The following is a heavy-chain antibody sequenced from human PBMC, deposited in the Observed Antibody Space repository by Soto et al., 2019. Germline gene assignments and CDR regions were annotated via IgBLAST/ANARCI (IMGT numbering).Heavy chain of an antibody. Sequence: QVQLVQSGAEVKKPGASVKVSCKASGYTFSSYDVNWVRRATGQGLEWMAWMNPNSGNTGYAQKFQGRATMTRNTSISTAYMELSSLRSEDTAVYYCARERSADLDYWGQGTLVTVSS. CDR3: ARERSADLDY. D-gene: IGHD6-25*01. CDR1: GYTFSSYD. CDR2: MNPNSGNT. J-gene: IGHJ4*02. V-gene: IGHV1-8*01.